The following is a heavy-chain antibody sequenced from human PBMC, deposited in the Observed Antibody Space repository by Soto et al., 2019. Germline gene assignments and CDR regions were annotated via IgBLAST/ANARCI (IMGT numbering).Heavy chain of an antibody. CDR2: IHYSGDS. D-gene: IGHD3-22*01. CDR3: ARDVNDSSGSQGFDY. Sequence: PSETLSLTCTAIGDSVSSNNYYWSWIRQRPGKGLEWIGYIHYSGDSYDNPSLTSRITMSMDVSKSQFSLNLRSVTAADTAIYYCARDVNDSSGSQGFDYWGQGTLVT. J-gene: IGHJ4*02. V-gene: IGHV4-31*03. CDR1: GDSVSSNNYY.